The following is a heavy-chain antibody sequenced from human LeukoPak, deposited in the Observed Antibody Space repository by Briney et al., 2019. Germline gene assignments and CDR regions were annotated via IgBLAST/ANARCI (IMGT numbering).Heavy chain of an antibody. CDR1: GGTFSSYA. CDR3: VTYYDFWSGYRAEYFQH. V-gene: IGHV1-69*05. J-gene: IGHJ1*01. Sequence: SVKVSCKASGGTFSSYAISRVRQAPGQGLEWMGGIIPIFGTANYAQKFQGRVTITTDESTSTAYMELSSLRSEDTAVYYCVTYYDFWSGYRAEYFQHWGQGTLVTVSS. CDR2: IIPIFGTA. D-gene: IGHD3-3*01.